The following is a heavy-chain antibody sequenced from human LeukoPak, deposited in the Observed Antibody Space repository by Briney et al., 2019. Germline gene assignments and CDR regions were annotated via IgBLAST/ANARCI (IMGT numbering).Heavy chain of an antibody. CDR2: IYSGGNT. J-gene: IGHJ4*02. CDR3: ARRAGAYSHPYDY. Sequence: GGSLRLSCAASGFTVSSNYMSWVRQAPGKGLEWVSFIYSGGNTHYSDSLKGRFTISRDNSKNTLYLQMNSLRVEDTAVYYCARRAGAYSHPYDYWGQGTLVTVSS. D-gene: IGHD4/OR15-4a*01. V-gene: IGHV3-53*01. CDR1: GFTVSSNY.